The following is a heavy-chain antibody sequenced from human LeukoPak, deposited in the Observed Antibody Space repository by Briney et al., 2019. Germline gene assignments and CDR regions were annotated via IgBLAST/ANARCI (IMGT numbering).Heavy chain of an antibody. V-gene: IGHV3-74*01. CDR3: VRGLLGSYFDS. Sequence: PGGSLRLSCAASGFTLSTYWMHWVRHVPGTGLVWVSRISGDGSVTTFADFAEGRFTISRDNAKNTLYLQMNSLRAEDTAVYHCVRGLLGSYFDSWGRGTLVTVSS. J-gene: IGHJ4*02. CDR1: GFTLSTYW. D-gene: IGHD3-10*01. CDR2: ISGDGSVT.